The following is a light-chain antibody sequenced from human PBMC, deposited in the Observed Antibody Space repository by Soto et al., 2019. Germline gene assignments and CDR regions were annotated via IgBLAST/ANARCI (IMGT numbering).Light chain of an antibody. CDR1: QSVSSSS. CDR3: QQYGSSPT. CDR2: GTS. V-gene: IGKV3-20*01. J-gene: IGKJ1*01. Sequence: ETVLTQSPGTLSLSPGERATLSCRASQSVSSSSLAWYQQRPGQAPRLLIYGTSSRATGIPDRFSGSGSGTDFTLTISRLEPEDFAVYYCQQYGSSPTFGQGTKVDI.